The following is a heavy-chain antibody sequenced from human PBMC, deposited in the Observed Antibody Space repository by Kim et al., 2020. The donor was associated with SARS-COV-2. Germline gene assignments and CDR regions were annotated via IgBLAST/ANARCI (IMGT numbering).Heavy chain of an antibody. Sequence: YAQKFQGRVTMTRNTSISTAYMELSSLRSEDTAMYYCARSDYGDYVGFDPWGQGTLVTVSS. J-gene: IGHJ5*02. CDR3: ARSDYGDYVGFDP. V-gene: IGHV1-8*01. D-gene: IGHD4-17*01.